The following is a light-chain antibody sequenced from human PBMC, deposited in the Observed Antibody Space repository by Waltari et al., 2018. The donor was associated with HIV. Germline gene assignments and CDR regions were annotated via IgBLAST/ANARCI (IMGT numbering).Light chain of an antibody. CDR3: QSQYTGCSGFLV. CDR1: SSNIGANYD. CDR2: GNS. Sequence: QSVLSQPPSVSGAPGQTVTISCTGRSSNIGANYDVHWYQQLPGRAPKVLVYGNSQRPPGVPGRFSGSKSGTSASLSLTGLELNTEGYYDCQSQYTGCSGFLVFGGGTKLTVL. J-gene: IGLJ3*02. V-gene: IGLV1-40*01.